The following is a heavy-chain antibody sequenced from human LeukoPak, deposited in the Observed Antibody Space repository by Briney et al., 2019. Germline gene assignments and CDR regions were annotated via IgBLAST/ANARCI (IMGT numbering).Heavy chain of an antibody. V-gene: IGHV3-74*01. D-gene: IGHD1-1*01. CDR2: INGDGSST. Sequence: GGSLRLSCAASGFKFSNHWMHWVRQAPGKGLVWVSRINGDGSSTNYADSVKGRFTISRDNAKNTVYLEMSSLRAEDTAVYYCIQVRVTTTRNAFDVWGQGTMVTVSS. CDR1: GFKFSNHW. J-gene: IGHJ3*01. CDR3: IQVRVTTTRNAFDV.